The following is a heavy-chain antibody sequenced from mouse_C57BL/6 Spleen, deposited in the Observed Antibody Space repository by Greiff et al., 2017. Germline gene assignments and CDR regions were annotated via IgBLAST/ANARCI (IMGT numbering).Heavy chain of an antibody. J-gene: IGHJ2*01. CDR3: AGGFYYGGSYYFDY. D-gene: IGHD1-1*01. CDR1: GFTFSSYA. V-gene: IGHV5-4*03. CDR2: ISDGGSYT. Sequence: EVKLMESGGGLVKPGGSLKLSCAASGFTFSSYAMSWVRQTPEKRLEWVATISDGGSYTYYPDNVKGRFTISRDNAKNNLYLQMSHLKSEDTAMYYCAGGFYYGGSYYFDYWGQGTTLTVSS.